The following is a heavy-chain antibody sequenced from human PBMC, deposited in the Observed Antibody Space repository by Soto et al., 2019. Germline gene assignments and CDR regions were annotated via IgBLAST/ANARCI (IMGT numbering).Heavy chain of an antibody. CDR1: GFTVGGNY. D-gene: IGHD3-10*01. CDR3: ARAAWGLWLGYMDV. J-gene: IGHJ6*03. Sequence: EVQLVESGGGLVQPGGSLRLSCAASGFTVGGNYMSWVRQAPGKGLEWVSVLYSGGTTYYADSVRGRFTISRHNSKNTLYLQMNALRAEDTAVYYCARAAWGLWLGYMDVWGKGTTVTVSS. V-gene: IGHV3-53*04. CDR2: LYSGGTT.